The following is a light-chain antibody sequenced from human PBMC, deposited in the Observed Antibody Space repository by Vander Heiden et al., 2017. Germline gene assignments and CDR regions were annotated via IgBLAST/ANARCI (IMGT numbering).Light chain of an antibody. CDR3: CSYAGTHVV. CDR1: SSDVGNYNL. V-gene: IGLV2-23*01. J-gene: IGLJ2*01. Sequence: QSALTQPASVSGSPGQSITISCTGTSSDVGNYNLVSWYQQHPGKAPKLMIYEGSKRPSGVSNRSSGSKSGNTASLTIAGLQAEDEADYYCCSYAGTHVVFGGGTKLTVL. CDR2: EGS.